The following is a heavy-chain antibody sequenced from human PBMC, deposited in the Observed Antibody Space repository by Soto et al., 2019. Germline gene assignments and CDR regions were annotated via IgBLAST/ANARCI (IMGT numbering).Heavy chain of an antibody. CDR2: INPNSGGT. Sequence: ASVKVSCKASGYTFTGDYMHWVRQAPGQGLEWMGWINPNSGGTNYAQKFQGRVTMTRDTSISTAYMELSRLRSDDTAVYYCARALHYYYGMDVWGQGTTVTVSS. V-gene: IGHV1-2*02. D-gene: IGHD2-15*01. J-gene: IGHJ6*02. CDR1: GYTFTGDY. CDR3: ARALHYYYGMDV.